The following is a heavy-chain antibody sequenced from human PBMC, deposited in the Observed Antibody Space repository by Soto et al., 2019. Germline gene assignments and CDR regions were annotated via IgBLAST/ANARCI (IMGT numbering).Heavy chain of an antibody. D-gene: IGHD6-19*01. CDR2: IYPDDSDT. J-gene: IGHJ4*02. CDR1: GYSSSSYW. V-gene: IGHV5-51*01. CDR3: VRQSIQWPPDY. Sequence: GESLKISCKCSGYSSSSYWIGWVRQMPGKGLEWMGIIYPDDSDTRYSPSFQGQVTISADKSISTAYLQWSSLKASDTAMYYCVRQSIQWPPDYWGLGTLVTVSS.